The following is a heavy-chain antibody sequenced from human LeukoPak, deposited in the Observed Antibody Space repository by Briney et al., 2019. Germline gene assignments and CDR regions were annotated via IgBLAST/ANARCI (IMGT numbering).Heavy chain of an antibody. Sequence: ASVKVSCKASGYTFTGYYMHWVRQAPGQGLEWMGWINPNSGGTNYAQKFQGRVTMTRDTSISTAYMELSRLRSDDTAVYYCARVQEGIGDAFDIWGQGTMVTVSS. CDR1: GYTFTGYY. J-gene: IGHJ3*02. D-gene: IGHD3-10*01. CDR3: ARVQEGIGDAFDI. CDR2: INPNSGGT. V-gene: IGHV1-2*02.